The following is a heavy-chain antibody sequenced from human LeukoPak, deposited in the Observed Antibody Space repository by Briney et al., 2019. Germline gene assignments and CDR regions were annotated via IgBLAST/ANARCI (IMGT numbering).Heavy chain of an antibody. D-gene: IGHD2-2*01. J-gene: IGHJ6*03. CDR2: INPSGCST. V-gene: IGHV1-46*01. Sequence: ASVKVSCKASGYTFTSYYMHWVRQAPGQGLEWMGIINPSGCSTSYAQKFQGRVTMTRDMSTSTVYMELSSLRSEDTAVYYCARAGLACSSTSCWSSYYYYMDVWGKGTTVTVSS. CDR3: ARAGLACSSTSCWSSYYYYMDV. CDR1: GYTFTSYY.